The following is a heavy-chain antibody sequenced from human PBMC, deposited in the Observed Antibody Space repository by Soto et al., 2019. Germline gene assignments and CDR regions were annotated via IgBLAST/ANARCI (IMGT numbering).Heavy chain of an antibody. J-gene: IGHJ4*02. V-gene: IGHV1-8*01. Sequence: ASVNVSCQPSGDTFTTYDINWVRQATGHGLDWMGWINPTYRNIGYAPSFPGRTTKTRDPAIRPAHTEVSSLRSDETAVYYCARGRASGSYSLLDYWGQGTLVTVSS. CDR3: ARGRASGSYSLLDY. CDR1: GDTFTTYD. D-gene: IGHD3-10*01. CDR2: INPTYRNI.